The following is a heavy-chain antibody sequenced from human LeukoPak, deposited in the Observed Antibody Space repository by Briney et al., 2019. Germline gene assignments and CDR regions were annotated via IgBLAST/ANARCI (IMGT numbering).Heavy chain of an antibody. D-gene: IGHD3-10*01. CDR2: ISGSGGST. V-gene: IGHV3-23*01. Sequence: AGGSLRLSCAASGFTLSSYAMSWVRQAPGKGLEWVSAISGSGGSTYYADSVKGRFTISRDNSKNTLYLQMNSLRAEDTAVYYCAKAQSYSDAFDIWGQGTMVTVSS. CDR1: GFTLSSYA. CDR3: AKAQSYSDAFDI. J-gene: IGHJ3*02.